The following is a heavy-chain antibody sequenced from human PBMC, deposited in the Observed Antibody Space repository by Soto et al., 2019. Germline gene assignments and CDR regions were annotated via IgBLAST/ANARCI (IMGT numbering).Heavy chain of an antibody. CDR2: IYTSGST. CDR3: ARERDEVVVAAPSDYYGMDV. Sequence: SETLSLTCTVSGGSISSYYWSWIRQPAGKGLEWIGRIYTSGSTNYNPSLKSRVTMSVDTSKNQFSLKLSSVTAADTAVYYCARERDEVVVAAPSDYYGMDVWGQGTTVTVS. D-gene: IGHD2-15*01. V-gene: IGHV4-4*07. CDR1: GGSISSYY. J-gene: IGHJ6*02.